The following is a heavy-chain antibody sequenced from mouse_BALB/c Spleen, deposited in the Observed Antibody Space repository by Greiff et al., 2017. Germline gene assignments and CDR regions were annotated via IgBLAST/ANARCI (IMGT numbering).Heavy chain of an antibody. CDR1: GFTFSSYT. J-gene: IGHJ2*01. CDR3: ARENGYLFDY. Sequence: EVNLVESGGGLVQPGGSLKLSCAASGFTFSSYTMSWVRQTPEKRLEWVAYISNGGGSTYYPDTVKGRFTISRDNAKNTLYLQMSSLKSEDTAMYYCARENGYLFDYWGQGTTLTVSS. V-gene: IGHV5-12-2*01. CDR2: ISNGGGST. D-gene: IGHD5-1*01.